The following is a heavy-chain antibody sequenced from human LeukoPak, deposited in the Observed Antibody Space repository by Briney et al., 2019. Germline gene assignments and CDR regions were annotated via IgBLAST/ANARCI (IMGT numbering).Heavy chain of an antibody. CDR3: AKDAWRGYCGGDCYKFDY. J-gene: IGHJ4*02. CDR2: ISSSSSYT. D-gene: IGHD2-21*02. CDR1: GFTFSDYY. V-gene: IGHV3-11*06. Sequence: PGGSLRLSCAASGFTFSDYYMSWIRQAPGKGLEWVSYISSSSSYTNYADSVKGRFTISRDNAKNSLYLQMNSLRAEDTAVYYCAKDAWRGYCGGDCYKFDYWGQGTLVTVSS.